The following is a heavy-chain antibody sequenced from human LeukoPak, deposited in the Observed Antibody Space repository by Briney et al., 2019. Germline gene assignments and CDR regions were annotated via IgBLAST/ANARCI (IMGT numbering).Heavy chain of an antibody. CDR3: ARARYAGYSYSNDY. CDR1: GFNFSGYG. V-gene: IGHV3-33*01. Sequence: PGRSLRLSCAASGFNFSGYGMHWVRQAPGKGLEGWEVIWYDGSNEYYADSVKGRFTISRDNSKNTLYLQMNSLRAEDTAVYYCARARYAGYSYSNDYWGQGTLVTVSS. D-gene: IGHD5-18*01. CDR2: IWYDGSNE. J-gene: IGHJ4*02.